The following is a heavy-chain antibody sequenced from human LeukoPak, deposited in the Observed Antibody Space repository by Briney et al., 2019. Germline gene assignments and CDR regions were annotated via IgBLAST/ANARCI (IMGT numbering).Heavy chain of an antibody. CDR2: INPNSGGT. CDR1: GYTFTGYY. V-gene: IGHV1-2*02. D-gene: IGHD2-15*01. J-gene: IGHJ3*02. CDR3: ARTKLVARFDDALDI. Sequence: ASVKVSCKASGYTFTGYYMHWVRQAPGQGLEWMGWINPNSGGTNSAQNFQGRVTLTRDTSISTAYMELSRLRSDDTAVYYCARTKLVARFDDALDIWGQGTMVTVSS.